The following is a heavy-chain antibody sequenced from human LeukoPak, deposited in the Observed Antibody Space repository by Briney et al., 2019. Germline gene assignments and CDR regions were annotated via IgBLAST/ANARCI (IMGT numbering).Heavy chain of an antibody. J-gene: IGHJ6*02. CDR1: GYTFTSYG. CDR3: ARDEIGAMAPYV. Sequence: ASVKVSCKASGYTFTSYGISWVRQAPGQGLEWMGIINPSGGSTSYAQKFQGRVTMTRDTSTSTVYMELSSLRSEDTAVYYCARDEIGAMAPYVWGQGTTVTVSS. CDR2: INPSGGST. V-gene: IGHV1-46*01. D-gene: IGHD5-18*01.